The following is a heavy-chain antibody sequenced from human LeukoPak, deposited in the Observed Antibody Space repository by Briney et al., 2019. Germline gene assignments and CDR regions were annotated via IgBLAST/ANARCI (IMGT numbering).Heavy chain of an antibody. V-gene: IGHV1-2*06. CDR2: INPNSGGT. D-gene: IGHD2-15*01. Sequence: ASVKVSCKASGYTFTGYYMHWVRQAPGQGLEWMGRINPNSGGTNYAQKFQGRVTMTRDTSTSTVYMELSSLRSEDTAVYYCARDPGIDCSGGSCYTAGFDPWGQGTLVTVSS. CDR1: GYTFTGYY. CDR3: ARDPGIDCSGGSCYTAGFDP. J-gene: IGHJ5*02.